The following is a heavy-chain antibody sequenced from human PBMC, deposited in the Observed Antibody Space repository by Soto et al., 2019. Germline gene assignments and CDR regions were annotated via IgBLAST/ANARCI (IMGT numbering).Heavy chain of an antibody. CDR2: IYSGGST. V-gene: IGHV3-66*01. J-gene: IGHJ4*02. CDR1: GFTVSSNY. Sequence: EVQLVESGGGLVQPGGSLRLSCAASGFTVSSNYMSWVRQAPGKGLEWVSVIYSGGSTYYADSVKGRFTISRDNSKNTLYLQMNSLSAEDTAVYYCARDGGANTVTTDYWGQGTLVTVSS. D-gene: IGHD4-17*01. CDR3: ARDGGANTVTTDY.